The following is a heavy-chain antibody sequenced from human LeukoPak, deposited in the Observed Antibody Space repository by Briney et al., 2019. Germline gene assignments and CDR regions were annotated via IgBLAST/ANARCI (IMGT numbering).Heavy chain of an antibody. J-gene: IGHJ4*02. CDR3: AREAMGAPDY. D-gene: IGHD1-26*01. Sequence: ASVKLSCKAFGYTFTSYHMHWVRQSPGQGLEWMGILLPNNGGTIHAQKFRGRVTVTRDTSTSTVYMALSSLRSDDTAVYYCAREAMGAPDYWGQGTLVTVSS. CDR2: LLPNNGGT. V-gene: IGHV1-46*01. CDR1: GYTFTSYH.